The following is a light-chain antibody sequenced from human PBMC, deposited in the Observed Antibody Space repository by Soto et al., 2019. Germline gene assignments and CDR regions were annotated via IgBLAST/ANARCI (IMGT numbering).Light chain of an antibody. CDR1: SSDVGGYNY. J-gene: IGLJ3*02. Sequence: QSALTQPPSASGSPGQSVTISCTGTSSDVGGYNYVSLYQQHPGKAPKLMIYDVTTRPSGVPDRFSGSKSGNTASLSVSGLQAEDEATYYCSSYTGGDKMVFGGGTQLTVL. V-gene: IGLV2-8*01. CDR3: SSYTGGDKMV. CDR2: DVT.